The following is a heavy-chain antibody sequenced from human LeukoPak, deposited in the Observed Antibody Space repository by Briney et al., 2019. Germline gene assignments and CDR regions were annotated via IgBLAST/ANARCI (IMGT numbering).Heavy chain of an antibody. CDR2: IYYSGNT. J-gene: IGHJ4*02. CDR1: GGSISSYY. CDR3: ARGPYGDYYDY. V-gene: IGHV4-59*08. Sequence: PSETLSLTCTVSGGSISSYYWSWMRQPPGKGLEWIGHIYYSGNTNYNPSLKSRVTISVDTSKTQFSLKLSSVTAADTAVYYCARGPYGDYYDYWGQGTLVTVSS. D-gene: IGHD4-17*01.